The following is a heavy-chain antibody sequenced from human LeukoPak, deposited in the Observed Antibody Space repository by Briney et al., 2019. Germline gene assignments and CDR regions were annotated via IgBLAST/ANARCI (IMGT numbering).Heavy chain of an antibody. J-gene: IGHJ4*02. D-gene: IGHD4-17*01. CDR3: ATSTVPTEGGLDY. Sequence: GESLKISCKGSGYSFTSYWIGWVRQMPGKGLEWMGITYPGDSDTRYGPSFQGQVAISADKSISPAYLQWSSLKASDTAMYYCATSTVPTEGGLDYWGQGTLVIVSS. V-gene: IGHV5-51*01. CDR2: TYPGDSDT. CDR1: GYSFTSYW.